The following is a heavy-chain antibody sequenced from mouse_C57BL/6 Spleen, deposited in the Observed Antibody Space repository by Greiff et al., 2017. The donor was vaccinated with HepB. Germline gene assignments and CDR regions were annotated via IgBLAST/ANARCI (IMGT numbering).Heavy chain of an antibody. Sequence: QVHVKQSGAELARPGASVKMSCKASGYTFTSYTMHWVKQRPGQGLEWIGYINPSSGYTKYNQKFKDKATLTADKSSSTAYMQLSSLKSEDSAVYYCARTHERWGQGTTLTVSS. J-gene: IGHJ2*01. V-gene: IGHV1-4*01. CDR2: INPSSGYT. CDR3: ARTHER. CDR1: GYTFTSYT.